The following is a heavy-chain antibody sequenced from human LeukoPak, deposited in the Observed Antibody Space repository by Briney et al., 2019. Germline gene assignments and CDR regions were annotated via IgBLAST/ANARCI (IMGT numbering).Heavy chain of an antibody. V-gene: IGHV3-48*01. CDR2: ISSGGTTT. D-gene: IGHD3-3*01. Sequence: QSGGSLRLSCVASGFTFSTYSINWVRHAPGKGLEWISYISSGGTTTYYADSVKGRFTISRDNAKNSLLLQMYSLRAEDTAMYYCARATGNYDLGWGQGTLVTVS. CDR3: ARATGNYDLG. CDR1: GFTFSTYS. J-gene: IGHJ4*02.